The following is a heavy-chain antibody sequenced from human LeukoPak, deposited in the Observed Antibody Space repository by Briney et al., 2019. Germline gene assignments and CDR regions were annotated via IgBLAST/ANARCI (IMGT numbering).Heavy chain of an antibody. CDR2: IKHSGST. J-gene: IGHJ3*02. CDR3: ARDSSGWQRRAFDI. V-gene: IGHV4-34*01. D-gene: IGHD6-19*01. Sequence: KPSETLSFTCAGYGLSFSCYYWSWIRQPPGEGLEGSGEIKHSGSTNYNPSLKSRVTISVDTSKNQFSLKLSSVTAADTAVYYCARDSSGWQRRAFDIWGQGTMVTVSS. CDR1: GLSFSCYY.